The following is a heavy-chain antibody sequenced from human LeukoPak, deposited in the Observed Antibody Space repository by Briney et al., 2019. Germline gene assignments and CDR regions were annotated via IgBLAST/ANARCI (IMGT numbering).Heavy chain of an antibody. CDR3: ARGGFGGSYYLDY. CDR1: GFTFSSYA. V-gene: IGHV3-30-3*01. J-gene: IGHJ4*02. D-gene: IGHD1-26*01. Sequence: GGSLRLSCAASGFTFSSYAMHWVRQAPGKGLEWVAVISYDGSNKYYADSVKGRFTISRDNSKNTLYLQMNSLRAEDTAVYYCARGGFGGSYYLDYWGQGTLVTVSS. CDR2: ISYDGSNK.